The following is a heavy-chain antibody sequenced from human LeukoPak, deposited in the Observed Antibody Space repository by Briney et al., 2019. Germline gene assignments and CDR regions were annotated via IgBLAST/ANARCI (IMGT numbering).Heavy chain of an antibody. CDR1: GFTFSSYW. CDR3: ARDLWFGELLVSSDAFDI. D-gene: IGHD3-10*01. CDR2: IKQDGSEK. J-gene: IGHJ3*02. Sequence: PGRSLRLSCAASGFTFSSYWMSWVRQAPGKGLEWVANIKQDGSEKYYVDSVKGRFTISRDNSKNTLYLQMNSLRAEDTAVYYCARDLWFGELLVSSDAFDIWGQGTMVTVSS. V-gene: IGHV3-7*01.